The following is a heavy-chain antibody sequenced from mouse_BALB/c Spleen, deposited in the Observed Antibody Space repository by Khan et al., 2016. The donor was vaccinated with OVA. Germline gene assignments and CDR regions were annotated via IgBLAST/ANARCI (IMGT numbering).Heavy chain of an antibody. D-gene: IGHD1-2*01. Sequence: EVELVESGGGLVQPGGSRKFSCAASGFTFSSFGMHWVRQAPEKGLEWVAYISSGSSTIYYADTVKGRFTISRDNPKNTLFQQMTSLRYEDTAMYYCARIYGYYFDYWGQGTTLTVSS. J-gene: IGHJ2*01. V-gene: IGHV5-17*02. CDR3: ARIYGYYFDY. CDR1: GFTFSSFG. CDR2: ISSGSSTI.